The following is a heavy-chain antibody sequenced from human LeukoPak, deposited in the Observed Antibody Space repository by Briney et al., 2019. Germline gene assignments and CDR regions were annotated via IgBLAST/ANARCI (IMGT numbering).Heavy chain of an antibody. Sequence: GGSLRLSCAASGFTFSRYSMNWVRQAPGKGLEWVSSISSSGSYIYYADSVKGRFTISRDNAKNSLYLQMNSLRAEDSAIYYCARDGTLNVDTAVLHDYWGQGTLVTVSS. CDR2: ISSSGSYI. CDR1: GFTFSRYS. CDR3: ARDGTLNVDTAVLHDY. D-gene: IGHD5-18*01. J-gene: IGHJ4*02. V-gene: IGHV3-21*01.